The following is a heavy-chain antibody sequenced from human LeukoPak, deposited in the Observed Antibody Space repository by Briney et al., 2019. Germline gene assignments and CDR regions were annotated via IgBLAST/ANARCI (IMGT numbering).Heavy chain of an antibody. Sequence: GESLKISCKGSGYSFTSYWIGWVRQMPGKGLERMGIIYPGDSDTRYSPSFQGQVTISADKSISTAYLQWSSLKASDTAMYYCARSLDSSGYYYGGSYYYYYGMDVWGQGTTVTVSS. V-gene: IGHV5-51*01. CDR2: IYPGDSDT. J-gene: IGHJ6*02. CDR1: GYSFTSYW. D-gene: IGHD3-22*01. CDR3: ARSLDSSGYYYGGSYYYYYGMDV.